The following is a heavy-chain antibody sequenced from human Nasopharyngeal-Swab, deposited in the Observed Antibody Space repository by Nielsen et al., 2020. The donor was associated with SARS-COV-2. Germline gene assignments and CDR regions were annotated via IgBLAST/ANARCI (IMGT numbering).Heavy chain of an antibody. D-gene: IGHD6-19*01. J-gene: IGHJ4*02. CDR1: GFTVSSNY. V-gene: IGHV3-53*04. CDR2: IYGGDST. CDR3: ASSPSRGWYEYHLDN. Sequence: GESLKISCAVSGFTVSSNYMSWVRQAPGKGLEWVPVIYGGDSTYYADSVRGRFTVTRHISENTLYLQMNSLRAEDTAVYYCASSPSRGWYEYHLDNWGQGTLVTVSS.